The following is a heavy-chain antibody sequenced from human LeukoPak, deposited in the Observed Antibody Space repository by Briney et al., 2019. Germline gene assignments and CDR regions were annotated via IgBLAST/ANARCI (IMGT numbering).Heavy chain of an antibody. D-gene: IGHD3-22*01. J-gene: IGHJ4*02. Sequence: PGRSLTLSCAASGFTFSTYGMHWVRQTPGKGLEWVTVISNDGSNKYYTDSVKGRFTISRDSAKDTLYLHMNSLRPEDTAVYFCAKDKYDTSGIFDYWGQGTLVTVSS. V-gene: IGHV3-30*18. CDR2: ISNDGSNK. CDR3: AKDKYDTSGIFDY. CDR1: GFTFSTYG.